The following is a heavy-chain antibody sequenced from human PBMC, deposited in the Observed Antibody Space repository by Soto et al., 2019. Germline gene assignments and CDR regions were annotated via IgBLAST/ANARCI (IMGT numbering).Heavy chain of an antibody. D-gene: IGHD6-6*01. CDR2: ISSSSSYI. CDR3: ARDSSIAARRVPFDY. V-gene: IGHV3-21*01. J-gene: IGHJ4*02. Sequence: GSLRLSGAASVFTCSSYSTNWVRQAPGKGLEWVSSISSSSSYIYYADSVKGRFTISRDNAKNSLYLQMNSLRAEDTAVYYCARDSSIAARRVPFDYWGQGTLVTVSS. CDR1: VFTCSSYS.